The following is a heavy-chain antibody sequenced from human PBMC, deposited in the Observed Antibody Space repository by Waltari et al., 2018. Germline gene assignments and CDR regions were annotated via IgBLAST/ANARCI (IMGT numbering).Heavy chain of an antibody. CDR3: ARDALGNIGYCSSTSCPGAFDI. CDR2: IKQDGSEK. Sequence: EVQLVESGGGLVQPGGSLRLSCAASGFTFSSYWMSWVRQAPGKGLEWVANIKQDGSEKYYVDSVKGRFTISRDNAKNSLYLQMNSLRAEDTAVYYCARDALGNIGYCSSTSCPGAFDIWGQGTMVTVSS. CDR1: GFTFSSYW. J-gene: IGHJ3*02. V-gene: IGHV3-7*01. D-gene: IGHD2-2*01.